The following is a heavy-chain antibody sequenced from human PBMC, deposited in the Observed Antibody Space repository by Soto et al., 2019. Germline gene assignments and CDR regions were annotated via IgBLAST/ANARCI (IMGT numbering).Heavy chain of an antibody. CDR2: IYYSGST. Sequence: SETLSLTCTVSGGSISSYYWSWIRQPPGKGLEWIGYIYYSGSTNYNPSLKSRVTISVDTSKNQFSLKLSSVTAADTAVYYCAREIRYYYDSSGYYYWVDHWGQGTLVTVS. CDR3: AREIRYYYDSSGYYYWVDH. D-gene: IGHD3-22*01. J-gene: IGHJ5*02. CDR1: GGSISSYY. V-gene: IGHV4-59*01.